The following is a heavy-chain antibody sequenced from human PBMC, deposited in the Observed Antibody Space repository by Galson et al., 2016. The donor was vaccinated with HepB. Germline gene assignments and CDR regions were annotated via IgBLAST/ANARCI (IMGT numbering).Heavy chain of an antibody. CDR2: IFKTGST. CDR1: GVTISISNW. Sequence: SETLSLTCKVSGVTISISNWWNWVRQSPGKGLEWIGEIFKTGSTNYNPSLKSRVTVSADTSKNQFSLKLTSVTAADTAVYYCARETSYGELYFDYWGQGTLVTVSS. J-gene: IGHJ4*02. V-gene: IGHV4-4*02. D-gene: IGHD5-18*01. CDR3: ARETSYGELYFDY.